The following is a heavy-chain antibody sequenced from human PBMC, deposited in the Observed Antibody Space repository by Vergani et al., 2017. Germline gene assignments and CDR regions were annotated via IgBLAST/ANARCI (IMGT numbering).Heavy chain of an antibody. CDR2: IYTSGST. CDR3: ARGLXNYGSSWYRRWFDP. Sequence: QVQLQESGPGLVKPSQTLYLTCTVSGGSISSGSYYWSWIRQPAGKGLEWIGRIYTSGSTNYNPSLKSRVTISVDTSKNQFSLKLSSVTAADTAVYYCARGLXNYGSSWYRRWFDPWGQGTLVTVSS. D-gene: IGHD6-13*01. J-gene: IGHJ5*02. V-gene: IGHV4-61*02. CDR1: GGSISSGSYY.